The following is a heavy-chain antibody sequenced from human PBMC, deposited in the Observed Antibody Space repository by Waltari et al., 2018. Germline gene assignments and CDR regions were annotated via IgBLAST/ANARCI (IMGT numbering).Heavy chain of an antibody. CDR2: IWYDGKKR. CDR1: GFTFCSYG. CDR3: ARDGIVGAPADFYYYGMDV. J-gene: IGHJ6*02. Sequence: QAQLVESGGGVVQPGRSLRLSWSASGFTFCSYGMHWVRQAPGKGLEWVAIIWYDGKKRYYGDSVKGRFTISRDNSEETLYLQMNSLRAEDTAVYYCARDGIVGAPADFYYYGMDVWGQGTTVTVSS. D-gene: IGHD1-26*01. V-gene: IGHV3-33*01.